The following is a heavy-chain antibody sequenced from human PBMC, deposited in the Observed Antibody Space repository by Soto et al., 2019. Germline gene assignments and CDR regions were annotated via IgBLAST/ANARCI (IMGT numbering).Heavy chain of an antibody. J-gene: IGHJ5*02. CDR2: IYNSGST. Sequence: QVQLQESCPGLVKPSQTLSLTCTVSGVSISSGGHYWSWILQHPGKCLEWIGYIYNSGSTYYNPYLKSRVTCSVDTSKNQFALKLSPVTAADTAVYYCVSWTDSRGYNAFDPWGQGTLVTVTS. CDR1: GVSISSGGHY. D-gene: IGHD3-22*01. V-gene: IGHV4-31*03. CDR3: VSWTDSRGYNAFDP.